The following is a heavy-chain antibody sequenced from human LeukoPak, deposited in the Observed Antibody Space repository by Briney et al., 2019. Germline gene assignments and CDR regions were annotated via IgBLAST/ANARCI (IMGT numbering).Heavy chain of an antibody. D-gene: IGHD4-11*01. V-gene: IGHV1-2*02. J-gene: IGHJ4*02. CDR1: GYTFTGYY. CDR2: INPNSGGT. CDR3: ARTPTVTTVRYHFDY. Sequence: ASVKVSCKASGYTFTGYYMHWVRQAPGQGLEWMGWINPNSGGTNYAQKFQGRVTMTRDTSISTAYMELSRLRSDDTAVYYCARTPTVTTVRYHFDYWGQGTLVTVSS.